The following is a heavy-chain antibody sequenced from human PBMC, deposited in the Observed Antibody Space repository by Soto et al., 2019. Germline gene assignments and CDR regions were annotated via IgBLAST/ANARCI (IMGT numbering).Heavy chain of an antibody. CDR3: ARVSIVVVPAAMGGYYYGMDV. CDR1: GYTFTGYY. Sequence: ASVKVSCKASGYTFTGYYMHWVRQAPGQGLEWMGWINPNSGGTNYAQKFQGWVTMTRDTSISTAYMELSRLRSDDTAVYYFARVSIVVVPAAMGGYYYGMDVWGQGTTVTVSS. D-gene: IGHD2-2*01. J-gene: IGHJ6*02. CDR2: INPNSGGT. V-gene: IGHV1-2*04.